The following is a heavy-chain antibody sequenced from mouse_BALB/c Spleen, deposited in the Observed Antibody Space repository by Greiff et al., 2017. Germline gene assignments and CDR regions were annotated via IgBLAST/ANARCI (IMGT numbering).Heavy chain of an antibody. CDR2: ISYSGST. CDR1: GYSITSDYA. V-gene: IGHV3-2*02. D-gene: IGHD1-1*01. Sequence: EVQLQESGPGLVKPSQSLSLTCTVTGYSITSDYAWNWIRQFPGNKLEWMGYISYSGSTSYNPSLKSRISITRDTSKNQFFLQLNSVTTEDTATYYCARYCSYYYGSSYAMDYWGQGTSVTVSS. J-gene: IGHJ4*01. CDR3: ARYCSYYYGSSYAMDY.